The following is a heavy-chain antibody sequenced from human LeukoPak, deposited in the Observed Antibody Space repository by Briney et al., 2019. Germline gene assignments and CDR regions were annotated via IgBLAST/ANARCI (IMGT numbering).Heavy chain of an antibody. CDR3: ARQCSGGSCYPPGFGY. CDR1: GGSFSGYY. CDR2: INHSGST. J-gene: IGHJ4*02. D-gene: IGHD2-15*01. V-gene: IGHV4-34*01. Sequence: PSETLSLTCAVYGGSFSGYYWSWIRQPPGKGLEWIGEINHSGSTNYNPSLKSRVIISVDTSKNQFSLKLSSVTAADTAVYYCARQCSGGSCYPPGFGYWGQGTLVTVSS.